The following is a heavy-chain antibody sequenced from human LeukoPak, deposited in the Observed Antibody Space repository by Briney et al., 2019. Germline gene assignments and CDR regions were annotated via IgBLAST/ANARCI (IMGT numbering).Heavy chain of an antibody. V-gene: IGHV1-24*01. J-gene: IGHJ5*02. CDR1: GYTLTELS. CDR3: ATGGGMVRGVIFDP. Sequence: ASVKVSCKVSGYTLTELSMHWVRQAPGKGLEWMGGFDPEDGETIYAQKFQGRVTMTEDTSTDTAYMELSSLRSEDTAVYYCATGGGMVRGVIFDPWGREPWSPSPQ. CDR2: FDPEDGET. D-gene: IGHD3-10*01.